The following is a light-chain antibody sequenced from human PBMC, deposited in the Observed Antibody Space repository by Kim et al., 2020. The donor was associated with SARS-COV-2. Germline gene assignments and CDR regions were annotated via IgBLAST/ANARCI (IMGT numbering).Light chain of an antibody. Sequence: SAGERATLSCRASQSVGNNYLAWYQHQPGQAPSLLIYDASNRATGIPARFSGSGSGTDFTLTISSLEPEDFAVYYCQQRANWLTFGGGTKVDIK. CDR1: QSVGNNY. CDR3: QQRANWLT. CDR2: DAS. J-gene: IGKJ4*01. V-gene: IGKV3-11*01.